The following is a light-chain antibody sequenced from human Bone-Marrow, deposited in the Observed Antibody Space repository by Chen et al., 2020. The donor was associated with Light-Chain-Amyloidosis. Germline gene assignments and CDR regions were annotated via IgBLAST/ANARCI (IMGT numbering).Light chain of an antibody. CDR3: AAWDDSLNSYV. J-gene: IGLJ1*01. Sequence: QSALTQPASVSGSPGQSITSSCTRTSGDVGTSNYVSWYQQNPGKAPKVMIYAVSNRPSGVSNRFSDSKSGTSASLAISGLQSDDEADYYCAAWDDSLNSYVFGAGTQVTVL. V-gene: IGLV2-14*01. CDR1: SGDVGTSNY. CDR2: AVS.